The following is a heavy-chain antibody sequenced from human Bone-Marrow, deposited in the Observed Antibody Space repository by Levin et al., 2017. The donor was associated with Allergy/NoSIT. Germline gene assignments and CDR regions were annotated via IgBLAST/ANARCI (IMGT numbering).Heavy chain of an antibody. CDR3: TRDWSGTMGGWYYFDY. D-gene: IGHD1-7*01. V-gene: IGHV3-49*04. Sequence: GESLKISCTASGFTFGDYAMSWVRQAPGKGLEWVGFIRSKAYGGTTEYAASVKGRFTISRDDSKSIAYLQMNSLKTEDTAVYYCTRDWSGTMGGWYYFDYWGQGTLVTVSS. CDR2: IRSKAYGGTT. CDR1: GFTFGDYA. J-gene: IGHJ4*02.